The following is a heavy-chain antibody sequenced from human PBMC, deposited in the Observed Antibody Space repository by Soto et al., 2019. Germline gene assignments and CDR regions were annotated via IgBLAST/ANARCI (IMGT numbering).Heavy chain of an antibody. CDR2: IDKSGGDT. V-gene: IGHV3-23*05. CDR1: GFTFTNYL. D-gene: IGHD2-2*01. Sequence: EVQLLESGGDLVQPGGSLRLSCAASGFTFTNYLMTWVRQAPGKGLEWVSSIDKSGGDTYYAASVKGRFTISRDNSKLTLYLQRNALRAGDTALYSFAKDTYSRSWYFWGQGNMVNVSS. J-gene: IGHJ4*02. CDR3: AKDTYSRSWYF.